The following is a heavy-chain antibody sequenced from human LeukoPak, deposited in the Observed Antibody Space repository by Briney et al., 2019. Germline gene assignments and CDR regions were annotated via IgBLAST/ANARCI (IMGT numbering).Heavy chain of an antibody. V-gene: IGHV1-46*01. CDR2: INPSGGST. CDR3: ARDRPRYCSSTSCVRGWFDP. Sequence: EASVKVSCKASGYTFTGYYMHWVRQAPGQGLEWMGIINPSGGSTSYAQKFQGRVTMTRDTSTSTVYMELSSLRSEDTAVYYCARDRPRYCSSTSCVRGWFDPWGQGTLVTVSS. D-gene: IGHD2-2*01. J-gene: IGHJ5*02. CDR1: GYTFTGYY.